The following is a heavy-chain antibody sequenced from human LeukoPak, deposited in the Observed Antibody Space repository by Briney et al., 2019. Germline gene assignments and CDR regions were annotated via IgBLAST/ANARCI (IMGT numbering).Heavy chain of an antibody. J-gene: IGHJ4*02. CDR2: IKQDGSEK. D-gene: IGHD6-13*01. CDR1: GFTFSSYW. V-gene: IGHV3-7*01. CDR3: ARDPQKQQLVFDY. Sequence: PGGSLRLSCAASGFTFSSYWMSWVRQAPGKGLEWVAIIKQDGSEKYYVDSVKGRFTISRDNAKNSLYLQMNSLRAEDTAVYYCARDPQKQQLVFDYWGQGTLVTVSS.